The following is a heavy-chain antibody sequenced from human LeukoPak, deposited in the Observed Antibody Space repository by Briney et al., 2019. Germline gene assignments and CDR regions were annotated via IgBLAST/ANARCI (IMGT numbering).Heavy chain of an antibody. D-gene: IGHD7-27*01. V-gene: IGHV3-33*01. CDR2: IWYDGGNK. CDR3: GRDHNWGNEVDY. Sequence: PGGSLRLSCAASGFTFSTYGMHWVRRAPGKGLEWVAIIWYDGGNKYYADSVKGRFTISRDNSKNTLFLQMDSLRVEDTAVYYCGRDHNWGNEVDYWGQGTLVTVSS. CDR1: GFTFSTYG. J-gene: IGHJ4*02.